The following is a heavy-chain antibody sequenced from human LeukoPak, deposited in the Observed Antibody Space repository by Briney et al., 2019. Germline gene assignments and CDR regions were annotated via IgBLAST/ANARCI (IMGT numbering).Heavy chain of an antibody. CDR1: GNSFTTYS. V-gene: IGHV5-51*01. Sequence: GESLKISCRGSGNSFTTYSIGWVCQMPGKGLEWMGIIYPGDSDTRYSPSFQGQVTISADKSISTAYLQWSSLKASDTAIYYCARCGVGASFFVNWGQGTLVTVSS. CDR2: IYPGDSDT. CDR3: ARCGVGASFFVN. J-gene: IGHJ4*02. D-gene: IGHD1-26*01.